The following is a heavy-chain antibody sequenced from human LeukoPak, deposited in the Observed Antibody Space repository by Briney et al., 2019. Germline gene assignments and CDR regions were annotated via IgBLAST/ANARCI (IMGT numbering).Heavy chain of an antibody. Sequence: GASLKISFKGSGSSFTTYWIAWVRPMPGKGLEYMGIIYPGDSDTRYSPSVQGQVTISADKSISTAYLQWSSLKASDTAVYYCARRVGGTTSRAFDIWGQGTMVSVSS. CDR3: ARRVGGTTSRAFDI. D-gene: IGHD1-26*01. V-gene: IGHV5-51*01. CDR1: GSSFTTYW. CDR2: IYPGDSDT. J-gene: IGHJ3*02.